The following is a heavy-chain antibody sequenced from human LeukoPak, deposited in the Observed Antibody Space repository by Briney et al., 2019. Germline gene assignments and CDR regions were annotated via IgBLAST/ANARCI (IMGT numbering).Heavy chain of an antibody. CDR3: ANRGKYYFDY. J-gene: IGHJ4*02. V-gene: IGHV3-48*01. CDR1: GFTFSSYS. Sequence: GGSLRLSCAASGFTFSSYSMNWVRQAPGKGLEWVSYISSSSSTIYYADSVEGRFTISRDNSKNTLYLLMNSLRAEDTAIYYWANRGKYYFDYWGQGTLVTVSS. D-gene: IGHD1-14*01. CDR2: ISSSSSTI.